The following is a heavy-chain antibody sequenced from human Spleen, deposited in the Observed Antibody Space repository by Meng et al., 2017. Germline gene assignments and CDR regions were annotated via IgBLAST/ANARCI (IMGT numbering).Heavy chain of an antibody. CDR2: ISGRGSAF. D-gene: IGHD3-16*01. J-gene: IGHJ4*02. V-gene: IGHV3-11*04. CDR3: VYMKSAY. Sequence: VRVVESEGGLVKRGGSVSLCCVVSGFTFSDFYMAWLRQAPGEGLEGISYISGRGSAFYYSDSVKCRFTISRDNAKNTLYLQMNSLRAEDTAVYYCVYMKSAYWGQGTLVTVSS. CDR1: GFTFSDFY.